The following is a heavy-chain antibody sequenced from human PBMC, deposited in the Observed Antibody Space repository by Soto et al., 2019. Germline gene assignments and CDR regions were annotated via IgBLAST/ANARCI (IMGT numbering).Heavy chain of an antibody. Sequence: SGPTLVNPTQTLTLTCTFSGFSLSTSGVGVGWIRQPSGKALEWLALIYWDDDKRYSPSLKNRLTITKDISKNQVVLTMTNMGPMNTGTYYCARKGPEDWPLDYWGQGTLVTVSS. CDR3: ARKGPEDWPLDY. J-gene: IGHJ4*02. CDR1: GFSLSTSGVG. CDR2: IYWDDDK. V-gene: IGHV2-5*02. D-gene: IGHD3-9*01.